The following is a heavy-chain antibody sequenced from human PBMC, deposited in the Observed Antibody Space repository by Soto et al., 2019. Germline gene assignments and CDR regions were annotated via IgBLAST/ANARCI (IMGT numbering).Heavy chain of an antibody. J-gene: IGHJ1*01. CDR1: GFTFSSYG. CDR2: IWYDGSNK. CDR3: ASLITDYYDNSGSLENDI. D-gene: IGHD3-22*01. Sequence: GGSLRLSCAASGFTFSSYGMHWVRQAPGKGLEWVAVIWYDGSNKYYADSVKGRFTISRDNSKNTLYLQMNSLRAEDTAVYYCASLITDYYDNSGSLENDIWAQRTLLTISS. V-gene: IGHV3-33*01.